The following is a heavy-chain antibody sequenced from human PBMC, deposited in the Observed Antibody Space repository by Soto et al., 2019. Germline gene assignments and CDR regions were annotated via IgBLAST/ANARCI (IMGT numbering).Heavy chain of an antibody. V-gene: IGHV4-39*01. J-gene: IGHJ6*03. CDR2: IYYSGSI. D-gene: IGHD4-4*01. CDR1: GGSISSSDHY. CDR3: VGSLYRTEYYYYMDV. Sequence: PSETLSLTCTVSGGSISSSDHYWVWIRQAPGKGLEWIGSIYYSGSIYYNPSLRSRLTISVDTSRDQFSLKLNSVTAADTALYYCVGSLYRTEYYYYMDVWGKGTKVTVSS.